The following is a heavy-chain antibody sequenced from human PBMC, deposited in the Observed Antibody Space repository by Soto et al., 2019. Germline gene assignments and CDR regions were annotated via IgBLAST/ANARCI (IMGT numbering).Heavy chain of an antibody. J-gene: IGHJ4*02. CDR3: ATRDPGHY. CDR2: ISPDGGRT. CDR1: GYTFTTYY. Sequence: QVQLVQSGAEVKKPGASVKVSCKASGYTFTTYYMHWVRQAPGQGLEWMGIISPDGGRTSYAQRLQGRVTMTRDTSTSTVYMKRSSLRSEDTAVYYCATRDPGHYWGQATLGTVSS. V-gene: IGHV1-46*01.